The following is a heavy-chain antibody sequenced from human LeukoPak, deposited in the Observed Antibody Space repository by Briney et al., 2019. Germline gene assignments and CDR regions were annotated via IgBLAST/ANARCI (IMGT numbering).Heavy chain of an antibody. CDR3: ARQYGRPFDF. J-gene: IGHJ4*02. CDR2: IYPGYSYT. Sequence: GESLKISRKGSGYSCAHSWIGWVRQMPGKGLEWMGLIYPGYSYTSYSPSFQGEVIISVDKSISTTFLQWSSLKASDTAMYYCARQYGRPFDFWGRGNLVTVSS. D-gene: IGHD4-17*01. CDR1: GYSCAHSW. V-gene: IGHV5-51*01.